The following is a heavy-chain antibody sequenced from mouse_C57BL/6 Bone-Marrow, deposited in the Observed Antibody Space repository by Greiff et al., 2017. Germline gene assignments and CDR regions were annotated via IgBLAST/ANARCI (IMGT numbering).Heavy chain of an antibody. D-gene: IGHD2-5*01. CDR1: GFTFSNYW. J-gene: IGHJ3*01. Sequence: VKLMESGGGLVQPGGSMKLSCVASGFTFSNYWMNWVRQSPEKGLEWVAQIRLKSDNYATHYAESVKGRFTISRDDSKSSVYLQMNNLRAEDTGIYYCTGYYSKPFAYWGQGTLVTVSA. CDR3: TGYYSKPFAY. CDR2: IRLKSDNYAT. V-gene: IGHV6-3*01.